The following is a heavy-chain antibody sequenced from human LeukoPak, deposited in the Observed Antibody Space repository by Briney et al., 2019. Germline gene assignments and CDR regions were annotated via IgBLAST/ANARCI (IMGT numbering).Heavy chain of an antibody. J-gene: IGHJ4*02. V-gene: IGHV4-59*01. Sequence: PSETLSLTCTVSGGSISSYYWNWIRQPPGKGLEWIGSIYYSGSTNYNPSLKSRVTISVDTSKNQFSLKLSSVTAADTAVYYCARDRRSGLDYWGRGTLVSVSS. CDR3: ARDRRSGLDY. D-gene: IGHD6-19*01. CDR2: IYYSGST. CDR1: GGSISSYY.